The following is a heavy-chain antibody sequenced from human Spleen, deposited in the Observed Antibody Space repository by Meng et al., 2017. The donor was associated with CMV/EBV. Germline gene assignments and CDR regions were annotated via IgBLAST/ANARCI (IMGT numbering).Heavy chain of an antibody. V-gene: IGHV3-49*04. CDR1: GFTFGDHA. Sequence: GGSLRLSCTASGFTFGDHAISWVRQAPGRGLEWVSFIRSKAYGGTTEYAASVKGRFTISRDDSKPIAYLQMTSLKTEDTAMYYCTRGRSSTNCYDYWGQGTLVTVSS. D-gene: IGHD2-2*01. CDR2: IRSKAYGGTT. CDR3: TRGRSSTNCYDY. J-gene: IGHJ4*02.